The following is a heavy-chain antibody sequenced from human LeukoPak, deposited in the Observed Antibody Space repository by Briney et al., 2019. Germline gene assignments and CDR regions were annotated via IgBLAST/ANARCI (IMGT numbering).Heavy chain of an antibody. Sequence: SETLSLTCAVYGESFSGYYWSWIRQPPGKGLEWIGEISHSGSTNYNPSLQSRVTMSVDTSKNQFSLKLSSVTAADTAVYYCARVSSSWPHYYFDYWGQGTRVTASS. CDR1: GESFSGYY. CDR2: ISHSGST. J-gene: IGHJ4*02. D-gene: IGHD6-13*01. CDR3: ARVSSSWPHYYFDY. V-gene: IGHV4-34*01.